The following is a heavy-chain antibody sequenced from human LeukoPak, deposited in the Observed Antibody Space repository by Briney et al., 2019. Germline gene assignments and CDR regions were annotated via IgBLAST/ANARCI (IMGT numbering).Heavy chain of an antibody. CDR2: INHRGSN. CDR1: GGSFSGDY. Sequence: SETLSLTCAVYGGSFSGDYWSWIRQAPGKGLEWIGEINHRGSNNYNPSLKSRVTISVDTSKYQFSLKLSSVTAADTAVYYCARERIAAAGKVFDYWGQGTLVTVSS. CDR3: ARERIAAAGKVFDY. J-gene: IGHJ4*02. V-gene: IGHV4-34*01. D-gene: IGHD6-13*01.